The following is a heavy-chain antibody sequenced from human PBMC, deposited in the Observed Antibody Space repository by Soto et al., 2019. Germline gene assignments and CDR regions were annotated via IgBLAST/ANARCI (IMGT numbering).Heavy chain of an antibody. V-gene: IGHV1-2*04. CDR3: ARGSRIAVAGNPFSDY. Sequence: ATVKVSCKASGYIFTGYYMHWVRQAPGQGLEWMGWINPNSGDTNCAQKFQGWVTMTRDTSISTGYMELSRLTFDDTAVYYCARGSRIAVAGNPFSDYWGPGTLVHVPS. CDR1: GYIFTGYY. D-gene: IGHD6-19*01. CDR2: INPNSGDT. J-gene: IGHJ4*02.